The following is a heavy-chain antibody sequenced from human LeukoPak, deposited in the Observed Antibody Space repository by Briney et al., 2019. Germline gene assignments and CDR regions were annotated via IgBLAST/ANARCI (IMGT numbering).Heavy chain of an antibody. D-gene: IGHD2-21*01. CDR1: GFTFSSYG. CDR2: IRYDGSNK. CDR3: ARSLVVVIAPDY. Sequence: GGSLRLSCAASGFTFSSYGMHWVRQAPGKGLEWVAFIRYDGSNKYYADSVKGRFTISRDNSKNTLYLQMNSLRAEDTAVYYCARSLVVVIAPDYWGQGTLVTVSS. J-gene: IGHJ4*02. V-gene: IGHV3-30*02.